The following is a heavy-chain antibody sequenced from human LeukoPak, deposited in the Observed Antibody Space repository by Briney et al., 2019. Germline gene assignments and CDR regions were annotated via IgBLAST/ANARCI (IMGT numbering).Heavy chain of an antibody. CDR2: IKEDGTET. Sequence: GGSLRLSCAASGFMFSSNWMSWVRLAPGKGLEWVANIKEDGTETYYVDSVKGRFTISRDNAKNSLYLQMNSLRVEDTAVYYCAKEGRSLQNYWGQGTLVPVSS. CDR1: GFMFSSNW. V-gene: IGHV3-7*03. J-gene: IGHJ4*02. CDR3: AKEGRSLQNY. D-gene: IGHD5-24*01.